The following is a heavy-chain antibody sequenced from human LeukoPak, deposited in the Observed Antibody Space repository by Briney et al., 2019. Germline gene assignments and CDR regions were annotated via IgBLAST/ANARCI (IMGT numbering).Heavy chain of an antibody. J-gene: IGHJ4*02. Sequence: PGGSLRLSCAASGFSLSTYAIHWVRQAPGKGLEWLTVMSYDGSNEYFADSVRGRFTVSKDNSRNTVYLQMNSLRAEDTAVYYCARSGGVRSNWIHLTPWGRGTLVTVSS. V-gene: IGHV3-30-3*01. D-gene: IGHD5-18*01. CDR1: GFSLSTYA. CDR2: MSYDGSNE. CDR3: ARSGGVRSNWIHLTP.